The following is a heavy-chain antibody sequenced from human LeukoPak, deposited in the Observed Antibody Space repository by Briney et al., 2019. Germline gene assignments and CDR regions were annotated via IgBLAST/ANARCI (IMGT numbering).Heavy chain of an antibody. CDR1: GFTFSSYG. J-gene: IGHJ6*04. CDR3: AKGRYCSSTSCGYDGMDV. D-gene: IGHD2-2*01. V-gene: IGHV3-30*18. Sequence: GGSLRLSCAASGFTFSSYGMHWVRQAPGKGRGWGGVIYYDGSNKYYADSVKGRFTISRDNSNNTLYLQMNRLRAEDTAVYYCAKGRYCSSTSCGYDGMDVWGKGTTVTVSS. CDR2: IYYDGSNK.